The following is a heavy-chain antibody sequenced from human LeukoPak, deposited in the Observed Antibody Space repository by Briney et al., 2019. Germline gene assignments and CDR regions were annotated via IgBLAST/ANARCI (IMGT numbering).Heavy chain of an antibody. J-gene: IGHJ5*02. CDR3: ASLYIVVVPAAMPHWFDP. CDR2: ISYDGSNK. Sequence: GGSLRPSCAASGFTFSSYAMHWVRQAPGKGLEWVAVISYDGSNKYYADSVKGRFTISRDNSKNTLYLQMNSLRAEDTAVYYCASLYIVVVPAAMPHWFDPWGQGTLVTVSS. V-gene: IGHV3-30*04. CDR1: GFTFSSYA. D-gene: IGHD2-2*01.